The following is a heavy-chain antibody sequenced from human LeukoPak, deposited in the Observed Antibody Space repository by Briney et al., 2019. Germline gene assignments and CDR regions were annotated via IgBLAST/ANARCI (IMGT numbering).Heavy chain of an antibody. CDR3: AKWGDYDVLTGYYVSDY. V-gene: IGHV3-21*04. CDR1: GFTFTSYS. J-gene: IGHJ4*02. CDR2: ISTGSTFI. Sequence: GGSLRLSCVASGFTFTSYSMNWVRQAPGKGLEWVSSISTGSTFIYHADSVKGRFTISRDNSKNTVFLQMDSLRAEDTAVYYCAKWGDYDVLTGYYVSDYWGQGTLVTVSS. D-gene: IGHD3-9*01.